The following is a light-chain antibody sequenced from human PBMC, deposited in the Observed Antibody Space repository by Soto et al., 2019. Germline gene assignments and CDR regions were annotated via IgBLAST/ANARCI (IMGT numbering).Light chain of an antibody. CDR3: QHYKDWRT. J-gene: IGKJ1*01. CDR1: QTIDNK. V-gene: IGKV3-15*01. Sequence: IVMTQSPATLSVSPGERATLSCRASQTIDNKLVWYQQRPGQAPRLLIYGASIRATGIPARFSGSGSGTDFTLTISGLHSDDFGVYYCQHYKDWRTFGQGTNVDIK. CDR2: GAS.